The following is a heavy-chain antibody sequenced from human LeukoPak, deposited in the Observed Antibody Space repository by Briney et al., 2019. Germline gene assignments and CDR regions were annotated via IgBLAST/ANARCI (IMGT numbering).Heavy chain of an antibody. J-gene: IGHJ4*02. CDR1: GGSISSYY. D-gene: IGHD6-19*01. CDR3: ARAVSSGWYPLFDY. CDR2: IYYSGST. V-gene: IGHV4-59*01. Sequence: SETLSLTCTVSGGSISSYYWSWIRQPPGKGLEWIGYIYYSGSTNYNPSLKSRVTISVDTSKTQLSLKLSSVTAADTAVYYCARAVSSGWYPLFDYWGQGTLVTVSS.